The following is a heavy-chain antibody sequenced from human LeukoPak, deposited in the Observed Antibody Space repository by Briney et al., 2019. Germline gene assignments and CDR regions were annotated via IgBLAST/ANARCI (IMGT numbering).Heavy chain of an antibody. CDR2: IYYSGST. D-gene: IGHD3-10*01. J-gene: IGHJ4*02. CDR1: GGSISSYY. CDR3: ARASRRFGDGGFVDY. Sequence: SETLSLTCTVSGGSISSYYWSWIRQPPGKGLEWIGYIYYSGSTNYNPSLKSRVTISVDTSKNQFSLKLSSVTAADTAVYYCARASRRFGDGGFVDYWGQGTLVTVSS. V-gene: IGHV4-59*01.